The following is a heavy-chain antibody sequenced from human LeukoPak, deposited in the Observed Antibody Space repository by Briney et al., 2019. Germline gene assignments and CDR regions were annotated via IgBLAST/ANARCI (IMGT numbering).Heavy chain of an antibody. Sequence: PSETLSLTCNVSGDSISTYFWSWIRQPAGGGLEWIGRMHVSGRSNYNPTLHSRVTLSIDESKKQMSLKLSSITAADTRVYYCAAGGHADSATFIGAFDIWGQGTTVTVSA. D-gene: IGHD3-10*01. J-gene: IGHJ3*02. CDR1: GDSISTYF. CDR2: MHVSGRS. V-gene: IGHV4-4*07. CDR3: AAGGHADSATFIGAFDI.